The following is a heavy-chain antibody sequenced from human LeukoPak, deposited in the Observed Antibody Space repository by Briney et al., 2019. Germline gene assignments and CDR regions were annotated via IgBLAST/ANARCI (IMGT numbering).Heavy chain of an antibody. Sequence: PSETLSLTCTVSGGSISSSSYYWGWIRQPPGKGLEWIGSIYYSGSTYYNPSLKSRVTISVDTSKNQFSLKLSSVTAADTAVYYCARALAGITIFGPPPLNWFDPWGQGTLVTVSS. J-gene: IGHJ5*02. D-gene: IGHD3-3*01. CDR2: IYYSGST. V-gene: IGHV4-39*07. CDR1: GGSISSSSYY. CDR3: ARALAGITIFGPPPLNWFDP.